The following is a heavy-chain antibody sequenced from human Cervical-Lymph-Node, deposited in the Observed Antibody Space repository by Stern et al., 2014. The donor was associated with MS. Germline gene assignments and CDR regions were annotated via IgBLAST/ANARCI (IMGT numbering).Heavy chain of an antibody. CDR2: IYYSGTT. CDR3: ARATDL. CDR1: GASIDHHF. J-gene: IGHJ5*02. V-gene: IGHV4-59*11. Sequence: EQLVESGPGLLRPSETLSLTCTVSGASIDHHFWSWIRQPPGKGLEWIGYIYYSGTTNYNASLKGRVAISIDTSRTQFSLRLSSVTAADTAVYYCARATDLWGQGTLVTVSS.